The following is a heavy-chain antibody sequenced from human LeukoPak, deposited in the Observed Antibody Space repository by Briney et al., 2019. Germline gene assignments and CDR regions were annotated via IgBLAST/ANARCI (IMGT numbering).Heavy chain of an antibody. Sequence: GGSLRLSCAASGFTFSSYSMNWGRQAPGKGLEWVSSISSSSSYIYYADSVKGRFTISRDNAKNSLYLQMNSLRAEDTAVYYCARRNRYGSSPSMDDYWGQGTLVTVSS. CDR2: ISSSSSYI. CDR3: ARRNRYGSSPSMDDY. J-gene: IGHJ4*02. V-gene: IGHV3-21*01. D-gene: IGHD4-17*01. CDR1: GFTFSSYS.